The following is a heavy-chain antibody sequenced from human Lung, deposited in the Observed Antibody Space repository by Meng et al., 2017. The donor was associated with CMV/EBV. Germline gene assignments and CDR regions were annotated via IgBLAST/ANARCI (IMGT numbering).Heavy chain of an antibody. J-gene: IGHJ4*02. CDR3: ARDLSWSQIGK. CDR2: IKTDGSIT. D-gene: IGHD2/OR15-2a*01. V-gene: IGHV3-74*01. Sequence: ASGINFTGSWMHWVRQAPGKGLEWVSHIKTDGSITTYADSVESRFTISRDNAKNTLYLQMNSLRVEDTAVYYCARDLSWSQIGKWGQGTLVTVSS. CDR1: GINFTGSW.